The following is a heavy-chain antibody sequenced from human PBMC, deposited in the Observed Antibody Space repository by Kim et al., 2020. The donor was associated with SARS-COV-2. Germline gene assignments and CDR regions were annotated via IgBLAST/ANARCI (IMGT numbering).Heavy chain of an antibody. CDR3: AKDSGDGGGWTGWDY. CDR2: ISGSGGST. D-gene: IGHD2-15*01. V-gene: IGHV3-23*01. J-gene: IGHJ4*02. CDR1: GFTFSSYA. Sequence: GGSLRLSCAASGFTFSSYAMSWVRQAPGKGLEWVSAISGSGGSTYYADSVKGRVAISRDNSKNTLYLQMNSLRAEDTAEYYCAKDSGDGGGWTGWDYWGQGTLVTVSS.